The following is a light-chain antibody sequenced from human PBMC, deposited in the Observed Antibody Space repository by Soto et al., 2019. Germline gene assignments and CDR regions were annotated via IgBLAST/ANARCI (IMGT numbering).Light chain of an antibody. J-gene: IGKJ1*01. V-gene: IGKV3-15*01. Sequence: EIVLTQSPAALSLSPGERATLSCRASQSVSSNLARHQQKPGQAPRLLIYGASTRATSIPDRFSGNGSGTEFPLTISSLQTKDFAVYYCQQYNNWPWTFGQGTKVEIK. CDR1: QSVSSN. CDR3: QQYNNWPWT. CDR2: GAS.